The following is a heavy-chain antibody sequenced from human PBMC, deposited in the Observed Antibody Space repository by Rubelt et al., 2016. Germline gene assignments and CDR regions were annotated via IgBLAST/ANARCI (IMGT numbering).Heavy chain of an antibody. D-gene: IGHD3-3*01. CDR3: ARDVRLLEWPDAFDI. CDR2: ISSSSSTM. CDR1: GFTFSTYS. Sequence: EVQLVESGGGLVQPGGSLRLSCAASGFTFSTYSMNWVRQAPGKGLEWISYISSSSSTMYYADSVKGRFTISRDNAKNSLYLQMNSLRAEDTAVYYCARDVRLLEWPDAFDIWGQGTMVTVSS. J-gene: IGHJ3*02. V-gene: IGHV3-48*04.